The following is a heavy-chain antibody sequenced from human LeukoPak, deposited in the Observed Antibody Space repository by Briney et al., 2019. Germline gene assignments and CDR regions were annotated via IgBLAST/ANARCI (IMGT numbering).Heavy chain of an antibody. CDR3: ARGYDNSGYYYGY. Sequence: GESLKISCKGSGYTFTTYWIGWVRQMPGKGLEWMGIIYPGDSDTRYSPSFQGQVTISADKSISTAYLQWSSLKASDTAMYYCARGYDNSGYYYGYWGQGTLVTVSS. J-gene: IGHJ4*02. D-gene: IGHD3-22*01. V-gene: IGHV5-51*01. CDR1: GYTFTTYW. CDR2: IYPGDSDT.